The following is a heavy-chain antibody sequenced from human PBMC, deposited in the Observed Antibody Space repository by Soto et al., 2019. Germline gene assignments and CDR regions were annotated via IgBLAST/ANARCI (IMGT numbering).Heavy chain of an antibody. J-gene: IGHJ6*03. CDR3: ARENCSGGSCYYYYYYYMDV. D-gene: IGHD2-15*01. Sequence: GASVKVSCKASGGTFSSYTISWVRQAPGQGLEWMGRIIPILGIANYAQKFQGRVTITADKSTSTAYMELSSLRSEDTAVYYCARENCSGGSCYYYYYYYMDVWGKGTTVTVSS. CDR2: IIPILGIA. V-gene: IGHV1-69*04. CDR1: GGTFSSYT.